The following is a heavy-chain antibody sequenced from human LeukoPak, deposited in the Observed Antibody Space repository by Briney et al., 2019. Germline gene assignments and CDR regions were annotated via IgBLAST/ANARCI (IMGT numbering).Heavy chain of an antibody. CDR3: ARDRDRGWFDP. CDR2: INQDGGEK. Sequence: GGSLRLSCEASGFTLGSYWMTWVRQAPEKGLEWVANINQDGGEKYHVDSVRGRFTISRDNAKNSLYLQMNSLRAEDTAVYYCARDRDRGWFDPWGQGTLVTVSS. CDR1: GFTLGSYW. J-gene: IGHJ5*02. V-gene: IGHV3-7*04.